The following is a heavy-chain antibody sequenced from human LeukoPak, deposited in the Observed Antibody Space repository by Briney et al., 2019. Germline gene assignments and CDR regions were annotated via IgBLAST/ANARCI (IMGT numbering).Heavy chain of an antibody. CDR3: ARGGPVTIFGVVIIQYYGMDV. J-gene: IGHJ6*02. Sequence: SETLSLTCAVYGGSFSGYYWSWIRQPPGKGLEWIGEIKHSGSTNYNPSLKSRVTISVDTSKNQFSLKLSSVTAADTAVYYCARGGPVTIFGVVIIQYYGMDVWGQGTTVTVSS. D-gene: IGHD3-3*01. CDR1: GGSFSGYY. V-gene: IGHV4-34*01. CDR2: IKHSGST.